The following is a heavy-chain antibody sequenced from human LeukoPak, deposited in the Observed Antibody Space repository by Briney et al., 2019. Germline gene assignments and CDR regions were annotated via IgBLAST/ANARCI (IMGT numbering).Heavy chain of an antibody. Sequence: GGSLRLSCAASGFTFSSYAMHWVRQAPGKGLEWVAVISYDGSNKYYADSVKGRFTISRDNSKNTLYLQMNSLRAEDTAVYYCARETDSTSQGLRYFDWLTSIESLGYFDYWGQGTLVTVSS. J-gene: IGHJ4*02. CDR1: GFTFSSYA. V-gene: IGHV3-30-3*01. CDR3: ARETDSTSQGLRYFDWLTSIESLGYFDY. D-gene: IGHD3-9*01. CDR2: ISYDGSNK.